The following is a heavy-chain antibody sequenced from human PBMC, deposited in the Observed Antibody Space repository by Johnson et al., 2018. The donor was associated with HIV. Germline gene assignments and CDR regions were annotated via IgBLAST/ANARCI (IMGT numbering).Heavy chain of an antibody. CDR1: GFTFADYG. V-gene: IGHV3-33*05. D-gene: IGHD3-16*01. Sequence: QMLLVESGGGVVQPGGSLRLSCAASGFTFADYGMHWVRQPPGKGLEWVAFIAHDESITHYADSVKGRFTMSRDNSKNTLYLQMKSLRAEDTAIYYCARDRKVDYVDSGEQLRYAFDIWGQGTMVTVSS. CDR2: IAHDESIT. CDR3: ARDRKVDYVDSGEQLRYAFDI. J-gene: IGHJ3*02.